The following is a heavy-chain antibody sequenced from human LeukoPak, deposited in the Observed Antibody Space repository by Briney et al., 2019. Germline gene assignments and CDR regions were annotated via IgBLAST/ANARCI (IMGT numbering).Heavy chain of an antibody. J-gene: IGHJ6*03. CDR1: GGSFGAYY. D-gene: IGHD5-12*01. Sequence: SETLSLTCAVYGGSFGAYYWSWVRQSPEKGLEWIGEINHSGSTKYNPSLKSRVTISVDTSKNQFSLNLKSVTAADTAVYYCARVGYSGYVGYMDVWGKGTTVTLSS. CDR2: INHSGST. CDR3: ARVGYSGYVGYMDV. V-gene: IGHV4-34*01.